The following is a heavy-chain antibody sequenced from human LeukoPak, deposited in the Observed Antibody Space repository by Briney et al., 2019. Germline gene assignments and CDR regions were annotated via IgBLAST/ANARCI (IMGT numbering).Heavy chain of an antibody. CDR1: GFTFSLYS. D-gene: IGHD1-14*01. Sequence: GGSLILSCAVSGFTFSLYSMTWVRQSPGKGLEWISFITIDNSTVYYADSVRGRFTISRDNAKNSLTLHMTNLRADDTAIYYCARRRGHGNSYYYLDVWGTGTTVTVSS. V-gene: IGHV3-48*04. CDR2: ITIDNSTV. CDR3: ARRRGHGNSYYYLDV. J-gene: IGHJ6*03.